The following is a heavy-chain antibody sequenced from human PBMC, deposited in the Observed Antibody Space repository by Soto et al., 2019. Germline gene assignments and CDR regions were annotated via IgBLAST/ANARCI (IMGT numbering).Heavy chain of an antibody. J-gene: IGHJ4*02. D-gene: IGHD3-16*01. V-gene: IGHV3-53*01. CDR1: GFTVNNNY. Sequence: EVQLVESGGGLIQPGGCLRLSCAASGFTVNNNYMNWVRQAPGKGLEWVSVIYSGGHTYYADSVKGRFTISRDTSKNTLYLQMNSLRVEDTAVYYCARGDDLPDYWGQGTLVTVSS. CDR3: ARGDDLPDY. CDR2: IYSGGHT.